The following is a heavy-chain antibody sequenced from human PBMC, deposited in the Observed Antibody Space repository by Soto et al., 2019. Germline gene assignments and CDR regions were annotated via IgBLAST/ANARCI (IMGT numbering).Heavy chain of an antibody. Sequence: QVQLVESGGGVVQPGSSLRLSCAASGFTFSRYGIHWVRQSPGKGLEWVSFISYDGGKTDYVDSVRGRFTISRDNSNNILDLQMRSLRAEDTAVYFCAREVRANLNDFGDYEWFDPWGQGTLVTVSS. CDR1: GFTFSRYG. J-gene: IGHJ5*02. V-gene: IGHV3-30*03. CDR3: AREVRANLNDFGDYEWFDP. CDR2: ISYDGGKT. D-gene: IGHD4-17*01.